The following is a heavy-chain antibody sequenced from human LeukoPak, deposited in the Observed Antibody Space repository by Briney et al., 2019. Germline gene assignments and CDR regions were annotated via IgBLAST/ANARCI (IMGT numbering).Heavy chain of an antibody. V-gene: IGHV4-4*07. Sequence: PSETLSLTCTVSGGSISSYYWSWTRQPAGKGLEWIGRIYSTGNTDYNPSLKSRVTISVDTSKNQFSLKLSSVIAADTAVYYCARTTEGYCSSASCFGFSYSYYMDVWGKGTTVTISS. CDR2: IYSTGNT. CDR1: GGSISSYY. J-gene: IGHJ6*03. D-gene: IGHD2-2*01. CDR3: ARTTEGYCSSASCFGFSYSYYMDV.